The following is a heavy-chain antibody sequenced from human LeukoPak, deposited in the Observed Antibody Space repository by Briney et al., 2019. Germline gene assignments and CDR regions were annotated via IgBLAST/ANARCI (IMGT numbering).Heavy chain of an antibody. J-gene: IGHJ4*02. V-gene: IGHV4-59*08. D-gene: IGHD6-6*01. Sequence: SETLSLTCTVSGGSISTYYWSWIRQPPGKGLEWIGYIYYSGSTNYNPSLKSRVTMSVDTSKNQFSLKLSSVTAADTAVYYCARHSYSSSSCVYWGQGTLVTVSS. CDR1: GGSISTYY. CDR2: IYYSGST. CDR3: ARHSYSSSSCVY.